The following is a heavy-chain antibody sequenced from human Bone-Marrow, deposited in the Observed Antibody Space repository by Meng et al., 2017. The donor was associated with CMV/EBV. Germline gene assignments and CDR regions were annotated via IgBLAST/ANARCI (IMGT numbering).Heavy chain of an antibody. CDR1: GGTFSSYA. CDR3: TSGDWGAFDI. J-gene: IGHJ3*02. D-gene: IGHD2-21*02. Sequence: ASVKVSCKASGGTFSSYAISWVRQAPGQGLEWMGWINPNSGGTNYAQKFQGRVTMTRDTSISTAYMELSRLRSDDTAVYYCTSGDWGAFDIWGQGTMVTVSS. CDR2: INPNSGGT. V-gene: IGHV1-2*02.